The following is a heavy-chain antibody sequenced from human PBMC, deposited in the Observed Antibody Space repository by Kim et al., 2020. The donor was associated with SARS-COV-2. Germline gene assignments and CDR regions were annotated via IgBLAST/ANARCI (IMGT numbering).Heavy chain of an antibody. CDR2: IYYSGST. CDR1: GGSISSYY. V-gene: IGHV4-59*08. CDR3: ASGLWFGELLGF. J-gene: IGHJ4*02. D-gene: IGHD3-10*01. Sequence: SETLSLTCTVSGGSISSYYWSWIRQPPGKGLEWIGYIYYSGSTNYNPSLKSRVTISVDTSKNQFSLKLSSVTAADTAVYYCASGLWFGELLGFWGQGTLVTVSS.